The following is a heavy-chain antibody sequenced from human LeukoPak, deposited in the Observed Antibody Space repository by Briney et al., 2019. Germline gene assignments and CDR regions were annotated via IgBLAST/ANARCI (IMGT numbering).Heavy chain of an antibody. CDR2: IKQDGSEK. CDR1: GFTVSSNY. Sequence: PGGSLRLSCAASGFTVSSNYMSWVRQAPGKGLEWVANIKQDGSEKYYVDSVKGRFTISRDNAKNSLYLQMNSLRAEDTAVYYCARDYKSPDFWAGYPPYHHDHWGQGILVTVSS. D-gene: IGHD3/OR15-3a*01. CDR3: ARDYKSPDFWAGYPPYHHDH. V-gene: IGHV3-7*01. J-gene: IGHJ4*02.